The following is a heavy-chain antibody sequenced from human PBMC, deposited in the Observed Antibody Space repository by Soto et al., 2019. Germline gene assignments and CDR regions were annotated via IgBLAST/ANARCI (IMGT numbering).Heavy chain of an antibody. J-gene: IGHJ4*02. CDR2: IWYDGSNK. CDR3: ARWGIAAGDY. Sequence: QVQLVESGGGVVQPGRSLRLSCAASGFTFSSYGMHWVRQAPGKGLEWVAVIWYDGSNKYYADSVKGRFTISRDNSKNTLHLQMNSVRAEDTAVYYCARWGIAAGDYWGQGTLVTVSS. CDR1: GFTFSSYG. D-gene: IGHD6-13*01. V-gene: IGHV3-33*01.